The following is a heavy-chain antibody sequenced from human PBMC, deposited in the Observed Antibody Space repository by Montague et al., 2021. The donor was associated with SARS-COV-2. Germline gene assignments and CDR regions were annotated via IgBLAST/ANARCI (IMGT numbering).Heavy chain of an antibody. Sequence: SETLSLTCAVYGGSFSGYYWNWIRQPPGKGLEWIGEINHSGSTNXNPSLMSRVTISVDASKNQFSLKLSSVTAADTAVYYCARGITVTTFYYYYGMDVWGQGTTVTVSS. J-gene: IGHJ6*02. V-gene: IGHV4-34*01. CDR1: GGSFSGYY. CDR2: INHSGST. D-gene: IGHD4-17*01. CDR3: ARGITVTTFYYYYGMDV.